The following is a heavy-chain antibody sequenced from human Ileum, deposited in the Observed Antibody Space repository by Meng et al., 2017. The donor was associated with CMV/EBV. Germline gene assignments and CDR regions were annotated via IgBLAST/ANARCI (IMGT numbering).Heavy chain of an antibody. Sequence: ISSGGYYWSWVRQHPGKGLEWIGYIYYSGSTYYNPSLKSRVTISVDTSKNQFSLKLSSVTAADTAVYYCARAGLTRYYYDSSGYYDWGQGTLVTVSS. V-gene: IGHV4-31*02. CDR2: IYYSGST. J-gene: IGHJ4*02. CDR1: ISSGGYY. CDR3: ARAGLTRYYYDSSGYYD. D-gene: IGHD3-22*01.